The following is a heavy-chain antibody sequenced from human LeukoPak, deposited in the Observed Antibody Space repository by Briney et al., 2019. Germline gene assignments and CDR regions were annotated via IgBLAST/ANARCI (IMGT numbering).Heavy chain of an antibody. J-gene: IGHJ4*02. V-gene: IGHV3-7*01. CDR3: ARDSGDSNSIDY. CDR1: GFTFSSYS. D-gene: IGHD4-11*01. Sequence: PGGSLRLSCAASGFTFSSYSMNWVRQAPGKGLEWVANIKQDGSEKYYVDSVKGRFTISRDNAKNSLYLQMNSLRAEDTAVYYCARDSGDSNSIDYWGQGTLVTVSS. CDR2: IKQDGSEK.